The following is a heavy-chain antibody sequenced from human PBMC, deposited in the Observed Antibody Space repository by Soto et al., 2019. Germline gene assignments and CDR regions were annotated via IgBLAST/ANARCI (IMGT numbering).Heavy chain of an antibody. J-gene: IGHJ6*02. V-gene: IGHV1-3*01. Sequence: ASVKVSCKASGYTFTSYAMHWVRQAPGQRLEWMGWINAGNGNTKYSQKFQGRVTITRDTSASTAYMELSSLRSEDTAVYYCASSPTGCSGGSCYCHYYYGMDVWGQGTTVTVSS. CDR1: GYTFTSYA. CDR3: ASSPTGCSGGSCYCHYYYGMDV. CDR2: INAGNGNT. D-gene: IGHD2-15*01.